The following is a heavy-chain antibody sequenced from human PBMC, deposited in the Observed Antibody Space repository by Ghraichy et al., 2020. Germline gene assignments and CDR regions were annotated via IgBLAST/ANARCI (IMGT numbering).Heavy chain of an antibody. CDR3: ARGVIDF. V-gene: IGHV3-21*01. CDR2: ISGTTSYT. CDR1: GFTFSDYG. Sequence: GGSPRLSCAASGFTFSDYGMTWVRQAPGKGLEWVSSISGTTSYTHYADSVKGRFTISRDNAKSSLSLQMNSLSAEDTAVYYCARGVIDFWGQGTLVTVSS. J-gene: IGHJ4*02.